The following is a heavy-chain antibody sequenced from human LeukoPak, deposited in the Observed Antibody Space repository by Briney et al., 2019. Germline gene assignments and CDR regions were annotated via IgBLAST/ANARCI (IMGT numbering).Heavy chain of an antibody. D-gene: IGHD3-22*01. V-gene: IGHV3-53*01. CDR2: MYSGGST. CDR3: AKSSYYDSSGYYREYYFDY. J-gene: IGHJ4*02. CDR1: GFTVSNNY. Sequence: GGSLRLSCAVSGFTVSNNYMSWVRQAPGKGLEWVSVMYSGGSTYYADSVKGRFTISRDNSKNTVYLQMNSLRAEDTAVYYCAKSSYYDSSGYYREYYFDYWGQGTLVTVSS.